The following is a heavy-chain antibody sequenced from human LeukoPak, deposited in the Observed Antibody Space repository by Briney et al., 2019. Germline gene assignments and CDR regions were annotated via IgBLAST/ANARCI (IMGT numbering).Heavy chain of an antibody. CDR2: ISYDGSNK. J-gene: IGHJ4*02. CDR3: ARDPSAYGSGSFIDY. D-gene: IGHD3-10*01. Sequence: GGSLRLSCAASGFTFSSYAMHWVRQAPGKGPEWVAVISYDGSNKYYADSVKGRFTISRDNSKNTLYLQMNSLRAEDTAVYYCARDPSAYGSGSFIDYWGQGTLVTVSS. V-gene: IGHV3-30-3*01. CDR1: GFTFSSYA.